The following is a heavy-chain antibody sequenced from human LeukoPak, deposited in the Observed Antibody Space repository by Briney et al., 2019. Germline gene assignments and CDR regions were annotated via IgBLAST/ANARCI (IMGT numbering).Heavy chain of an antibody. V-gene: IGHV3-23*01. Sequence: GGSLRLSCAASGFTFSSYAMSWVRQAPGKGLEWVSTISGSGESTYNADSMKGRFTISRDNSKNTLYLQMNSLRAEDTAVYYCAKWGSGSYKGSFDYWGQGTLVTVSS. CDR3: AKWGSGSYKGSFDY. CDR1: GFTFSSYA. CDR2: ISGSGEST. J-gene: IGHJ4*02. D-gene: IGHD3-10*01.